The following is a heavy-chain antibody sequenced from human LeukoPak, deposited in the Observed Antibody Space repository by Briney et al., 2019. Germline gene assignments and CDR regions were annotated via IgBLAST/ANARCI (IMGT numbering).Heavy chain of an antibody. J-gene: IGHJ4*02. CDR1: GGSISSSSYY. CDR3: ARGQGYGTFDY. Sequence: NSSETLSLTCTVSGGSISSSSYYWGWIRQPPGKGLEWIGSIYYSGSTYYNPSLKSRVTISVDTSKNQFSLKLSSVTAADTAVYYCARGQGYGTFDYWGQGTLVTVSS. CDR2: IYYSGST. V-gene: IGHV4-39*07. D-gene: IGHD1-1*01.